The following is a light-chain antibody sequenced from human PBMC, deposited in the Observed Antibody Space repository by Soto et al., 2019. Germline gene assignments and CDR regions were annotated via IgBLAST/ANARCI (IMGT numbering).Light chain of an antibody. Sequence: DIQMTHSPSSLSASVGDRVTITCQASQDISNYLNWYQQKPGKAPKLLIYDASNLETGVPSRFSGSGSGTDFTFTISSLQPEDIATYYCQQYGNRPTFGQGTKVDI. CDR3: QQYGNRPT. CDR2: DAS. J-gene: IGKJ1*01. CDR1: QDISNY. V-gene: IGKV1-33*01.